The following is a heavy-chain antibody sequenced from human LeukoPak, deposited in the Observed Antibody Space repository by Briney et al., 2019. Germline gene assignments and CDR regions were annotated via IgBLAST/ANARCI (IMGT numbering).Heavy chain of an antibody. CDR3: ARDLRLGAVTSGGY. CDR2: INPNSGGT. J-gene: IGHJ4*02. V-gene: IGHV1-2*02. Sequence: ASVRVSCKASGYTFTGYYMHWVRQAPGQGLEWMGWINPNSGGTNYAQKFQGRVTMTRDTSISAAYMELSRLRSDDTAVYYCARDLRLGAVTSGGYWGQGTLVTVSS. D-gene: IGHD4-17*01. CDR1: GYTFTGYY.